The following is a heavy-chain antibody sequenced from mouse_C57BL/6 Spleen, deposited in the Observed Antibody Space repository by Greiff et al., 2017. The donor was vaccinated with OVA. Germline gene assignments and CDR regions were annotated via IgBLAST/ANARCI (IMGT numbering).Heavy chain of an antibody. V-gene: IGHV14-4*01. D-gene: IGHD1-1*01. Sequence: VQLKESGAELVRPGASVKLSCTASGFNIKDDYMHWVKQRPEQGLEWIGWIDPENGDTEYASKFQGKATITADTSSNTAYLQLSSLTSEDTAVYYCTRHYYGSSLDYWGQGTTLTVSS. J-gene: IGHJ2*01. CDR2: IDPENGDT. CDR3: TRHYYGSSLDY. CDR1: GFNIKDDY.